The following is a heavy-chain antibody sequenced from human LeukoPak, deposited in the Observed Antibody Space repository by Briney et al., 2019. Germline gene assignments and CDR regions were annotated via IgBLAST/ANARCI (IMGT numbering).Heavy chain of an antibody. D-gene: IGHD6-19*01. Sequence: ASVKVSCKASGYTLTDYYMHWVRQAPGQGLEWMGRINPNSGGTNYAQKLQGRVTMTTDTSTSTAYMELRSLRSDDTAVYYCARGGGSGWYYYGMDVWGQGTTVTVSS. V-gene: IGHV1-2*06. CDR1: GYTLTDYY. CDR3: ARGGGSGWYYYGMDV. CDR2: INPNSGGT. J-gene: IGHJ6*02.